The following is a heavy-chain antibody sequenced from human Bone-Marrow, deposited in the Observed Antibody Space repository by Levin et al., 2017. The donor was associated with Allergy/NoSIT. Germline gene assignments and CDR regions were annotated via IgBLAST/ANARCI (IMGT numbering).Heavy chain of an antibody. J-gene: IGHJ3*02. Sequence: ASVKVSCKASGYTFTGYYMHWVRQAPGQGLEWMGRINPNSGGTNYAQKFQGRVTMTRDTSISTAYMELSRLRSDDTAVYYCATQMTTVTRGAFDIWGQGTMVTVSS. D-gene: IGHD4-17*01. CDR1: GYTFTGYY. CDR2: INPNSGGT. CDR3: ATQMTTVTRGAFDI. V-gene: IGHV1-2*06.